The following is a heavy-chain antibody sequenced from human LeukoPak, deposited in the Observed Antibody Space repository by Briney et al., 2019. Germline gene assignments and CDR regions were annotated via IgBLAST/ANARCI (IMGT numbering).Heavy chain of an antibody. CDR2: ISGGGGST. CDR1: GFTFDDYA. Sequence: GGSLRLSCAASGFTFDDYALHWLRQAPGKGLEWVTLISGGGGSTYYADSVKGRFTISRDNSKNSLYLQMNSLRTEDTALYYCAKGNRYYGSLSYYNYPPRTFYMDVWGNGTTVTVSS. CDR3: AKGNRYYGSLSYYNYPPRTFYMDV. J-gene: IGHJ6*03. V-gene: IGHV3-43*02. D-gene: IGHD3-10*01.